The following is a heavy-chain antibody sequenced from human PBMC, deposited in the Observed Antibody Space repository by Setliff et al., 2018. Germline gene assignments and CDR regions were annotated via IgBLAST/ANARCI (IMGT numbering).Heavy chain of an antibody. D-gene: IGHD3-3*01. CDR1: GDSISSGSYY. CDR2: FHTGGST. V-gene: IGHV4-61*09. Sequence: TLSLTCTVSGDSISSGSYYWTWIRQPAGKGLEWIGHFHTGGSTNYNRSLRSRVSISVDTSKNQFSLKLSSVTAADTATYYCARAGPTVTFFRVLVISWWDPWGQGSL. J-gene: IGHJ5*02. CDR3: ARAGPTVTFFRVLVISWWDP.